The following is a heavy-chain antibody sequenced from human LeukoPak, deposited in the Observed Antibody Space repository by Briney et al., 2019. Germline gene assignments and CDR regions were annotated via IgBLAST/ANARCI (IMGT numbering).Heavy chain of an antibody. J-gene: IGHJ3*02. V-gene: IGHV1-2*02. CDR2: INPNSGGT. D-gene: IGHD3-22*01. CDR1: GYTFTGYY. Sequence: ASVKVSCKASGYTFTGYYMHWVRQAPGQGLEWMGWINPNSGGTNYTQKFQGRVTMPRDTSISTAYMELSRLRSDDTAVYYCAGGYRYYYDSSGWGAFDIWGQGTMVTVSS. CDR3: AGGYRYYYDSSGWGAFDI.